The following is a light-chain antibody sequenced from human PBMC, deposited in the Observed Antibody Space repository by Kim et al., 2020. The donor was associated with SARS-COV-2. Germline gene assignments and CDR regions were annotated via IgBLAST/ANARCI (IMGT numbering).Light chain of an antibody. V-gene: IGKV3-15*01. CDR2: AAS. CDR1: QSVGSK. CDR3: QQYNTWPPVYT. Sequence: EVMMTQSPATLSVSPGERATLSCRSSQSVGSKLAWYQQRPGQAPRLLIYAASTRATGIPARFSGSGSGTEFTLTISSLQSEDLAVYYCQQYNTWPPVYTFGQGTKLEI. J-gene: IGKJ2*01.